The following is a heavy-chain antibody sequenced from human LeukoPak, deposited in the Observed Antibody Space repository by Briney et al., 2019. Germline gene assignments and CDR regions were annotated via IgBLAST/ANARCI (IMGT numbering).Heavy chain of an antibody. CDR1: GGSISSYY. CDR2: IYYSGST. D-gene: IGHD6-19*01. J-gene: IGHJ5*02. CDR3: ARTISGWYSRNVIWFDP. V-gene: IGHV4-59*01. Sequence: SETLSLTCTVSGGSISSYYWSWIRQPPGKGLEWIGYIYYSGSTNYNPSLKSRVTISVDTSKNQFSLKLSSVTAADTAVYYCARTISGWYSRNVIWFDPWGQGTLVTVSS.